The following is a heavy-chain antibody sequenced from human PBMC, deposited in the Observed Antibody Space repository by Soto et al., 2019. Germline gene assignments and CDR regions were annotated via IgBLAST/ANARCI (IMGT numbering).Heavy chain of an antibody. CDR2: IYYSGSA. V-gene: IGHV4-39*01. CDR1: GGSISSGTYY. J-gene: IGHJ4*02. CDR3: ARHPTAYCGGDCYGVFDY. D-gene: IGHD2-21*02. Sequence: QLQLQESGPGLVKPSETLSLTCTVSGGSISSGTYYWGWIRQPPGKGLEWIGSIYYSGSAYYNPXXKSRVTISVDXXKXQXXLKLSSVTAADTAMYYCARHPTAYCGGDCYGVFDYWGQGTLVTVSS.